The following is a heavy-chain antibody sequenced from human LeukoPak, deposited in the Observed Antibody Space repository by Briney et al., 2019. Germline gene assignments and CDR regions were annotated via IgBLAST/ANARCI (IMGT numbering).Heavy chain of an antibody. Sequence: GGSLRLSCAASGFTVSSNYMSWVRQAPGKGLEWVSVIYSGGSTYYADSVKGRFTISRDNAKNSLYLQMNSLRAEDTAVYYCARGTRDGYNLIDYWGQGTLVTVSS. J-gene: IGHJ4*02. CDR1: GFTVSSNY. CDR3: ARGTRDGYNLIDY. V-gene: IGHV3-53*01. CDR2: IYSGGST. D-gene: IGHD5-24*01.